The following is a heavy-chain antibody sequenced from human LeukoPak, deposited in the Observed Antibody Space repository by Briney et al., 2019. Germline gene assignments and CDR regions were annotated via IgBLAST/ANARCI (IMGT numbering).Heavy chain of an antibody. Sequence: PGGSLRLSCAASGFTFSSYWMSWVRQPPGKGLEWIGEINHSGSTNYNPSLKSRVTLSVDTSKNQFSLKLTSVTAADTAVYYCARLQTYSGYENFDYWGQGTLVTVSS. CDR3: ARLQTYSGYENFDY. CDR1: GFTFSSYW. J-gene: IGHJ4*02. CDR2: INHSGST. V-gene: IGHV4-34*01. D-gene: IGHD5-12*01.